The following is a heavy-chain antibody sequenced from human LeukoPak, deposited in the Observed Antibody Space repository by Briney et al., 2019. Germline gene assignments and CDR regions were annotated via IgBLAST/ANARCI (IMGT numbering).Heavy chain of an antibody. V-gene: IGHV1-3*03. CDR1: GYTFTSYA. CDR2: INAGNGNT. Sequence: GASVKVSCKASGYTFTSYAMHWVRQAPGQRLEWMGWINAGNGNTKYSQEFQGRVTITRDTSASTAYMELSSLRSEDMAVYYCARGASITIFGVVRPPFDIWGQGTMVTVSS. J-gene: IGHJ3*02. CDR3: ARGASITIFGVVRPPFDI. D-gene: IGHD3-3*01.